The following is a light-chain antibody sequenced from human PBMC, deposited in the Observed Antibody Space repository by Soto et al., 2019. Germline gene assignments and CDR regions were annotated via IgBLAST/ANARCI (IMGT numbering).Light chain of an antibody. CDR2: KAS. J-gene: IGKJ1*01. V-gene: IGKV1-5*03. CDR3: QHYNSYSEA. CDR1: QTISSW. Sequence: DIQMTQSPSTLSGSVGDRVTITCRASQTISSWWAWYQQKPGKAPKLLIYKASTLKSGVPSRFSGSGSGTEFTLTNSSLQHDACAPYYCQHYNSYSEACGQGTKVELK.